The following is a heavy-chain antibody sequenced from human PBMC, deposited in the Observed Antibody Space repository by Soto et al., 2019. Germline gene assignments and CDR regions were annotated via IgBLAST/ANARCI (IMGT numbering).Heavy chain of an antibody. CDR3: ARDRLHDYGDMVQFDY. J-gene: IGHJ4*02. CDR2: ISYDGSNK. Sequence: GGSLRLSCAASGFTFSSYAMHWVRQAPGKGLEWVAVISYDGSNKYYADSVKGRFTISRDNSKNTLYLQMNSLRAEDTAVYYCARDRLHDYGDMVQFDYWGQGTLVTVSS. D-gene: IGHD4-17*01. V-gene: IGHV3-30-3*01. CDR1: GFTFSSYA.